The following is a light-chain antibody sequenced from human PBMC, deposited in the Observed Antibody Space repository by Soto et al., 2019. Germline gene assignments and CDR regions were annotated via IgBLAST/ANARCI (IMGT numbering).Light chain of an antibody. CDR2: GAS. J-gene: IGKJ1*01. CDR3: QQYNNCRPWT. V-gene: IGKV3-15*01. Sequence: EIVMTQSPATLSVSPGERATLSCRASQSVSSNLAWYQQKPGQAPSLLIYGASTRATGIPTRFSGSGSGTEFSLTISSLQYEDVAVYYCQQYNNCRPWTFGQGTKVEIK. CDR1: QSVSSN.